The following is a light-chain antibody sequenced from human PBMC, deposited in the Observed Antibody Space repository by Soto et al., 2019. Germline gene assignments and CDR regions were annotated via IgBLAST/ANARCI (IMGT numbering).Light chain of an antibody. V-gene: IGLV2-14*01. CDR2: GVS. CDR3: SSYTSSSAVV. CDR1: SSDVGGYKF. J-gene: IGLJ3*02. Sequence: QSALTQPAAVSGSPGQSITISCTGTSSDVGGYKFVSWYQQHPGKAPKLMIYGVSNRPSGVSDRFSGSKSGNTASLTISGLQAEDEAAYYCSSYTSSSAVVFGGGTKLTVL.